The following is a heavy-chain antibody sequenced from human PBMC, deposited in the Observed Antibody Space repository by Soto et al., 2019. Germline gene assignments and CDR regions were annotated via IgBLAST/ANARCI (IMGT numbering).Heavy chain of an antibody. Sequence: SETLSLTCTVSGSTISSHYWSWVRQAPGKGLEWVGHIYYRGSTNYNPSVMRRRTISVITPKNQSSLKLNPVTPADTTVYYSAADGREANGMAVWGQGTKV. D-gene: IGHD1-26*01. CDR1: GSTISSHY. J-gene: IGHJ3*01. V-gene: IGHV4-59*11. CDR3: AADGREANGMAV. CDR2: IYYRGST.